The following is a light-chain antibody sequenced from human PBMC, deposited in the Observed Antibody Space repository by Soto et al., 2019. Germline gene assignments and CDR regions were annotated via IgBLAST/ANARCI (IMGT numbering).Light chain of an antibody. CDR2: DAS. V-gene: IGKV3-11*01. CDR3: QQRSTWPT. Sequence: VLTQSPATLSLSPGKRATLSCRASESVDFHLAWYQQKPGQAPRLLIYDASVRATGTPARFSGSGSGTDFTLTISSLEPEDFALYYCQQRSTWPTFGQGTRLAI. CDR1: ESVDFH. J-gene: IGKJ5*01.